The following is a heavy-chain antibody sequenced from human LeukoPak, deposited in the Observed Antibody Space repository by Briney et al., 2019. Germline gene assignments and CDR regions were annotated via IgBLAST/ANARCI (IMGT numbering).Heavy chain of an antibody. J-gene: IGHJ5*02. CDR2: ITSSSSFI. V-gene: IGHV3-21*01. Sequence: GGSLRLSCAASGFTFSSYAMSWVRQAPGKGLEWVSSITSSSSFIHYADSVRGRFTISRDNAKNSLYLQMNSLRAEDTAVYYCARDDRGWFDPWGQGTLVTVSS. CDR3: ARDDRGWFDP. CDR1: GFTFSSYA.